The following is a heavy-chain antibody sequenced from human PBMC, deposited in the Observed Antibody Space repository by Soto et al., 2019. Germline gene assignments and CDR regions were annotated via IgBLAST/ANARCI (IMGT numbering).Heavy chain of an antibody. Sequence: SETLSLTCTVSGGSISSYYWSWVRQPPGKGLEWIGYIYYSGSTNYNPSLKSRVTISVDTSKNQFSLKLSSVTAADTAVYYCARDHPLFGVVPWGQGTLVTVSS. V-gene: IGHV4-59*01. J-gene: IGHJ5*02. CDR2: IYYSGST. CDR1: GGSISSYY. CDR3: ARDHPLFGVVP. D-gene: IGHD3-3*01.